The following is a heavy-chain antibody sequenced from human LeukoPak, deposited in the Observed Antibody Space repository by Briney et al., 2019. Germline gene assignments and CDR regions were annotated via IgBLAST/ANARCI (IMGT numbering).Heavy chain of an antibody. CDR3: ARGGGVPAASYFYAMDV. J-gene: IGHJ6*04. V-gene: IGHV3-30*04. D-gene: IGHD2-2*01. CDR1: GFTFSSYA. Sequence: GKSLRLSCAASGFTFSSYAMHWVRQAPGKGLEWEAVISYDGSNKRYADSVKGRFTISRDDSKSTLYLQMNSLRPEDTAVYYCARGGGVPAASYFYAMDVWGKGTTVTVSS. CDR2: ISYDGSNK.